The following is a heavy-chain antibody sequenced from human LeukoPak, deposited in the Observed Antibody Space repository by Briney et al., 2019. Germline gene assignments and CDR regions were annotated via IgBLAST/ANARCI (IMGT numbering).Heavy chain of an antibody. D-gene: IGHD3-10*01. V-gene: IGHV1-2*02. J-gene: IGHJ4*02. CDR1: GYTFTGYY. Sequence: GASVKVSCKASGYTFTGYYMHWVRQAPGQGLEWMGWINPNSGGTNYAQKFQGRVTMTRDTSISTAYMELSRLRSDDTAVYYCARDPLNYYGSGSNVDYWGQGTLVTVSS. CDR2: INPNSGGT. CDR3: ARDPLNYYGSGSNVDY.